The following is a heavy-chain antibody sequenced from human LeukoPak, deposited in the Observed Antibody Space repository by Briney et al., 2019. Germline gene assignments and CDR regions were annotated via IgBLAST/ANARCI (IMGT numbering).Heavy chain of an antibody. Sequence: SSETLSLTCTVSGGSISSYYWSWIRQPPGKGLEWIGYIYYSGSTNYNPSLKSRVTISVDTSKNQLSLKLSSVTAEDTAVYYCARISVPAARYWFDPWGQGTLVTVSS. CDR3: ARISVPAARYWFDP. CDR2: IYYSGST. J-gene: IGHJ5*02. D-gene: IGHD2-2*01. V-gene: IGHV4-59*01. CDR1: GGSISSYY.